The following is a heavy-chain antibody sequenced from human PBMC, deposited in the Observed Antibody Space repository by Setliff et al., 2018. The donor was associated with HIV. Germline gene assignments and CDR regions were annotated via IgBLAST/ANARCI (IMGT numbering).Heavy chain of an antibody. V-gene: IGHV3-7*03. CDR2: IHKTGIEE. J-gene: IGHJ4*02. CDR3: AGSLRGTAAGHSRGY. Sequence: PGGSLRLSCEGYGFTFSDHWMSWVRQAPGKGPEWVANIHKTGIEEYYVDSVRGRFSISRDNSRNLVFLQMNNLRVDDTAIYYCAGSLRGTAAGHSRGYWGQGTLVTVSS. CDR1: GFTFSDHW. D-gene: IGHD6-13*01.